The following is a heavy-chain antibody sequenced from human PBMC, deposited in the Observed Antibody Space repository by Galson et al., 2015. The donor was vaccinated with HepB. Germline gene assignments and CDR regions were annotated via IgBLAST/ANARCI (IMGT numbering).Heavy chain of an antibody. CDR3: AREGTLIAATGNRFAP. D-gene: IGHD6-25*01. CDR2: INHDGSRT. CDR1: GFTFRTYW. Sequence: SLRLSCAASGFTFRTYWVHWVRQAPGKGLVWVSRINHDGSRTSHADSVKGRFTISRDNAKNTLYLQMNSLRVEDTAVYYCAREGTLIAATGNRFAPWGQGTLVTVSS. J-gene: IGHJ5*02. V-gene: IGHV3-74*01.